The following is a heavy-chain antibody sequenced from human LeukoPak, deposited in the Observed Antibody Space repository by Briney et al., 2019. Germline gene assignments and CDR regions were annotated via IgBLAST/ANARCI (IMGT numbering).Heavy chain of an antibody. J-gene: IGHJ6*03. CDR2: INPNSGGT. Sequence: GASVKVSCKASGYAFTGYYMHWVRQAPGQGLEWMGWINPNSGGTNYAQKFQGRVTMTRDTSISTAYMELSRLRSDDTAVYYCARGASSYGFDYYYYYMDVWGKGTTVTISS. CDR3: ARGASSYGFDYYYYYMDV. D-gene: IGHD5-18*01. CDR1: GYAFTGYY. V-gene: IGHV1-2*02.